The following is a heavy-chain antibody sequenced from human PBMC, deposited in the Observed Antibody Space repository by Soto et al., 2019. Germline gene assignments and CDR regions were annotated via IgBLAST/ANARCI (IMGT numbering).Heavy chain of an antibody. CDR2: ISFDGRNK. D-gene: IGHD3-3*01. J-gene: IGHJ4*02. CDR3: AKDQAAGSWVTIFGMIIEASDFDC. V-gene: IGHV3-30*18. Sequence: QVQLVESGGGVVRPGRSLRLSCAASGFSFSNYGMHWVRQAPGKGLEWVAVISFDGRNKYYGDSVKGRFTISRDNSKNTVSLQMDSLRPEDRAIYYCAKDQAAGSWVTIFGMIIEASDFDCWGQGTPVTVSS. CDR1: GFSFSNYG.